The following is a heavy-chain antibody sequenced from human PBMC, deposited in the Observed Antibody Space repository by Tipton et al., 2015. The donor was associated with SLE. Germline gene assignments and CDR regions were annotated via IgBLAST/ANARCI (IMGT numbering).Heavy chain of an antibody. J-gene: IGHJ5*02. CDR3: ARLSSMVRRAQGWFDP. CDR1: GGSFSGYY. Sequence: TLSLTCAVYGGSFSGYYWSWIRQPPGKGLEWIGEINHSGSTNYNPSLKSRVTTSVDTSKNQFSLKLSSVTAADTAVYYCARLSSMVRRAQGWFDPWGQGTLVTVSS. D-gene: IGHD3-10*01. CDR2: INHSGST. V-gene: IGHV4-34*01.